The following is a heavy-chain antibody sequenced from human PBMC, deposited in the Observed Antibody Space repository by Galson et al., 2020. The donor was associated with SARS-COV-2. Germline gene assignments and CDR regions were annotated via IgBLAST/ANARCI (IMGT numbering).Heavy chain of an antibody. CDR1: GFTFFSST. CDR2: IVVVSGNT. Sequence: SVKVSCKASGFTFFSSTVQWVRQAPGQGLEWIGWIVVVSGNTNHAQKFQERVTITSDMSTYTAYMELSSLSPDDTAVYYCAAATYFYDSSGLDAFDVWGHGTMVTVSS. CDR3: AAATYFYDSSGLDAFDV. V-gene: IGHV1-58*01. D-gene: IGHD3-22*01. J-gene: IGHJ3*01.